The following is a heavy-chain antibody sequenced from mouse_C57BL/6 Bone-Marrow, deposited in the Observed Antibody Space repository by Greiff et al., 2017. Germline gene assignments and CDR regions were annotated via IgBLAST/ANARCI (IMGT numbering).Heavy chain of an antibody. V-gene: IGHV1-55*01. CDR2: IYPGSGST. CDR1: GYTFTSYW. Sequence: QVQLQQPGAELVKPGASVKMSCKASGYTFTSYWITWVKQRPGQGLEWIGEIYPGSGSTNYNEKFKSKATLTVDTSSSTAYMQLSSLTSEDSAVYYCAKIYYGYFYAMDYWGQGTSVTVSS. D-gene: IGHD2-2*01. CDR3: AKIYYGYFYAMDY. J-gene: IGHJ4*01.